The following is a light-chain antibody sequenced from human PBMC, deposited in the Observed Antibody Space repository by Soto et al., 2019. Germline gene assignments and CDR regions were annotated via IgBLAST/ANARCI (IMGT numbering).Light chain of an antibody. V-gene: IGKV1-39*01. Sequence: DLQMTQSPSSLSASVGDRVTITCRASQSIGPYLNWYQQKPGKAPKLLLYSTSSLQSGVPSRFSGSRSGTDFTLTISSLQPEDFATYYCQQGYSTPPTFGQGTNVEVK. CDR3: QQGYSTPPT. CDR2: STS. CDR1: QSIGPY. J-gene: IGKJ1*01.